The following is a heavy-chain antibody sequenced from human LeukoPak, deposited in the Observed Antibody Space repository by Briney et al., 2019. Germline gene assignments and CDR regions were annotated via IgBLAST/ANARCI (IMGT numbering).Heavy chain of an antibody. CDR3: ARYHLGSYFRDPFDH. J-gene: IGHJ4*02. Sequence: GGSLRLSCAASEFSFSSYAMNWVRQAPGKGLEWVAYITYGSDTIFYADSVKGRFTVSRDNAKNSLYLQMDSLRAEDTAVYYCARYHLGSYFRDPFDHWGQGTLVTVSS. CDR2: ITYGSDTI. D-gene: IGHD3-10*01. CDR1: EFSFSSYA. V-gene: IGHV3-48*04.